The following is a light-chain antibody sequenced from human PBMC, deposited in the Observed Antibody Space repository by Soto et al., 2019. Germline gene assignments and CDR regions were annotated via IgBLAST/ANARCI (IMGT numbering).Light chain of an antibody. CDR1: QNIRSW. CDR3: QHHNSYSEA. Sequence: DIQMTQSPSTLSASVGDRVTITCRASQNIRSWLAWYQQKPGKAPRLLIYKASSLESGVPSRFSGSGSGTEFTLTISSLQPDDFATYYCQHHNSYSEAFGQGTKVDIK. V-gene: IGKV1-5*03. J-gene: IGKJ1*01. CDR2: KAS.